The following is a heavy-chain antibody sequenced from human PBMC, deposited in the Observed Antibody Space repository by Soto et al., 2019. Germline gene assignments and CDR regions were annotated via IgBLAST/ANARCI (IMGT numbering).Heavy chain of an antibody. CDR1: GGSISSGGYS. Sequence: QLQLQESGSGLVKPSQTLSLTCAVSGGSISSGGYSWSWTRQPPGKGLEWIGYIDHSGSTYYNPPPKTRVIIPVDRSKNQFSPKLSSVTAVDTVVYYCARVPSPWGQGTLVTVSS. V-gene: IGHV4-30-2*01. CDR2: IDHSGST. J-gene: IGHJ5*02. CDR3: ARVPSP.